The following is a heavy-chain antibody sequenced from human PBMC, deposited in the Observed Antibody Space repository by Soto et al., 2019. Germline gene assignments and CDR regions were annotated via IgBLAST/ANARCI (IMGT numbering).Heavy chain of an antibody. V-gene: IGHV1-3*01. Sequence: ASVKVSCKASGYTFTSYVMHWLRQAPGQRLEWMGWINAGNGNTEYSQKFQGRVTITRDTSARTAYMDLSSLRSEDTAVYYCTRDLCSGGTCYRSPLDYWGQGTLVTVSS. CDR2: INAGNGNT. J-gene: IGHJ4*02. CDR1: GYTFTSYV. D-gene: IGHD2-15*01. CDR3: TRDLCSGGTCYRSPLDY.